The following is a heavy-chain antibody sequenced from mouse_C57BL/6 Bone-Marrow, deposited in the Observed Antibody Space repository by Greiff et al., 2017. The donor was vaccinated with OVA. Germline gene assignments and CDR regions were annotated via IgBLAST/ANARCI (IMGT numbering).Heavy chain of an antibody. V-gene: IGHV1-64*01. J-gene: IGHJ4*01. CDR2: IHPNSGST. CDR3: ARWVYGYYLYYAMDY. D-gene: IGHD2-3*01. CDR1: GYTFTSYW. Sequence: VQLQQPGAELVKPGASVKLSCKASGYTFTSYWMHWVKQRPGQGLEWIGMIHPNSGSTNYNEKFKSKATLTVNKSSSTAYMQLSSLTSEDSAVYYCARWVYGYYLYYAMDYCGQRTSVTVSS.